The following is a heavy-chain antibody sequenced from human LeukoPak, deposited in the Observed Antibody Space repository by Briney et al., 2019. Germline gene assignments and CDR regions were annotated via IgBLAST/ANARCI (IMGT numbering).Heavy chain of an antibody. CDR2: ISGSSTYI. CDR1: GGSITTTN. Sequence: ETLSLTCGVSGGSITTTNYWSWVRQAPGKGLEWVSAISGSSTYIFYADSVKGRFTISRDNAENSLYLQMNSLRAEDTALYYCARAGAASDSSGKGQLPAHFDYWGQGTLVTVSS. CDR3: ARAGAASDSSGKGQLPAHFDY. V-gene: IGHV3-21*01. J-gene: IGHJ4*02. D-gene: IGHD3-22*01.